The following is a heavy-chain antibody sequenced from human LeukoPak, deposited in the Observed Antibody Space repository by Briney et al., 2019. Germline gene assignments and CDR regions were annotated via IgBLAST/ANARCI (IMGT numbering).Heavy chain of an antibody. Sequence: ASVKVSCKASGYNFITYPLIWVRQAPGQGLEWMGRISPYNDNTDLAQNLQGRVTMTTDTSTSTAYMELRSLRSDDTAVYYCARGMWDLVRGDYFDYWGQGTLVTVSS. J-gene: IGHJ4*02. CDR1: GYNFITYP. CDR2: ISPYNDNT. D-gene: IGHD1-26*01. CDR3: ARGMWDLVRGDYFDY. V-gene: IGHV1-18*01.